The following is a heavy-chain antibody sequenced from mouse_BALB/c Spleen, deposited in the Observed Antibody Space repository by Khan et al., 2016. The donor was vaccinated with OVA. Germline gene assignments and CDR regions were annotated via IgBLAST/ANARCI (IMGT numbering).Heavy chain of an antibody. V-gene: IGHV5-6*01. D-gene: IGHD1-1*01. J-gene: IGHJ3*01. CDR2: ISSGGDYT. CDR3: ADYLYGAFAY. CDR1: GFTFSSYS. Sequence: VQLKESGGDLVKPGRCLNLSCAVSGFTFSSYSMSWVRQTPDKSLEWLASISSGGDYTYYPDIVKGRFTISRDYDNNTLYLQMSDLKTEDTAMDYCADYLYGAFAYWGQGTLVTVSA.